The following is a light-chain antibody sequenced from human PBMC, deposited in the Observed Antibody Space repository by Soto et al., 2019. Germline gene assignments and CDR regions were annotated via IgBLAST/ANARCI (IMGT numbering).Light chain of an antibody. J-gene: IGLJ1*01. V-gene: IGLV2-14*03. Sequence: QSVLTQPASVSGSPGQSITISCTGTSSDVGGYNYVSWYQQHPGRAPKLIIYDVTNRPSGISNRFSGSKSGNTVSLTISGLQTEDEADYYCISFTSRHIYVFGTGTKVTVL. CDR3: ISFTSRHIYV. CDR1: SSDVGGYNY. CDR2: DVT.